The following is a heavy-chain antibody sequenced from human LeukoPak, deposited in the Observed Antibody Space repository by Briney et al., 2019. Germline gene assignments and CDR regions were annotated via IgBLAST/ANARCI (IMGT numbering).Heavy chain of an antibody. CDR2: IKQNGSEK. CDR1: GFTFSTYW. J-gene: IGHJ4*02. D-gene: IGHD6-13*01. V-gene: IGHV3-7*01. Sequence: GGSLRLSCEASGFTFSTYWMSWVRQAPGKGLEWVANIKQNGSEKYYVDSVKGRFTISRDNAKNSLYLQMNSLRAEDTAMYYCARDSAGNDYWGQGTLVTVSS. CDR3: ARDSAGNDY.